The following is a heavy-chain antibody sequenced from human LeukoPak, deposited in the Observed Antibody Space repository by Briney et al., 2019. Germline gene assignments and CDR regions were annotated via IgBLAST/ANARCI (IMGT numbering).Heavy chain of an antibody. V-gene: IGHV3-21*06. D-gene: IGHD5-18*01. CDR1: GFTFSSGT. Sequence: PGGSLRLSCAASGFTFSSGTMNWVRQTPGKALEWVSSLSGSGRLIWYAGSVKGRFTISRDNAANSLFLQMNSLRVEDTAVYYCARGRDTAMVHFDYWGQGTLVTVSS. CDR3: ARGRDTAMVHFDY. CDR2: LSGSGRLI. J-gene: IGHJ4*02.